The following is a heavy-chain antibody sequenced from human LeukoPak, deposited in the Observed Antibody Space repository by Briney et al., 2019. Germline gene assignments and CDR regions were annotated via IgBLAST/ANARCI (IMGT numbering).Heavy chain of an antibody. J-gene: IGHJ3*02. CDR3: ARALPSPLYSGSYADAFDI. V-gene: IGHV3-33*01. Sequence: GGSLRLSCAASGFSFSSYGMHWVRQAPGKGLEWVAVIWYDGSNKNYADSVKGRFTISRDNSKNMLYLQMNSLRAEDTAVYYCARALPSPLYSGSYADAFDIWGQGTMVTVSS. D-gene: IGHD1-26*01. CDR1: GFSFSSYG. CDR2: IWYDGSNK.